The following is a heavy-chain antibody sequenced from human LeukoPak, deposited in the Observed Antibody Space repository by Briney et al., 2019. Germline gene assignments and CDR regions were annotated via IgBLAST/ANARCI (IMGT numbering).Heavy chain of an antibody. CDR1: GGSISTYY. D-gene: IGHD6-13*01. Sequence: SETLSLTCTVSGGSISTYYWNWIRQPAGKGLEWIGRIYPSGSTNYNPSLKSRVTMSLDTSKNQFSLELGSVTAADTAVYYCARDLYSSRTNDAFVIWGQGTMVTVSS. V-gene: IGHV4-4*07. CDR3: ARDLYSSRTNDAFVI. J-gene: IGHJ3*02. CDR2: IYPSGST.